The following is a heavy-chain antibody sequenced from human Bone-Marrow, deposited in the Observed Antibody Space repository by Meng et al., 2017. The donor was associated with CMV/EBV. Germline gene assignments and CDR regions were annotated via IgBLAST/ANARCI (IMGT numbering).Heavy chain of an antibody. CDR2: IRFDGSNK. Sequence: GESLKISCAASGFTFSSYAMHWVRQAPGKGLDWVAFIRFDGSNKYYADSVKGRFTISRDISKNSLYLQMNSLRAEDTAVYYCARRGGRHPNYYDSSGYYYGNAFYIWGQGTIVAASS. CDR3: ARRGGRHPNYYDSSGYYYGNAFYI. V-gene: IGHV3-30*02. CDR1: GFTFSSYA. J-gene: IGHJ3*02. D-gene: IGHD3-22*01.